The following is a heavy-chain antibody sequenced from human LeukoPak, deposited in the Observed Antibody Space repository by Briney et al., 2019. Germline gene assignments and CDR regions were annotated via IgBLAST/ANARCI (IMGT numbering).Heavy chain of an antibody. D-gene: IGHD2-15*01. CDR2: IHTNGDT. CDR3: ARDRPFGGLDGFDL. V-gene: IGHV3-66*01. J-gene: IGHJ4*02. CDR1: GFAVSGHY. Sequence: GGSLRLSCAASGFAVSGHYMSWVRQAPGKGLEWVSIIHTNGDTYYADSVKGRFTISRDTSANLLVLQMNNLRAEATAVYYCARDRPFGGLDGFDLWGQGVLVTVSS.